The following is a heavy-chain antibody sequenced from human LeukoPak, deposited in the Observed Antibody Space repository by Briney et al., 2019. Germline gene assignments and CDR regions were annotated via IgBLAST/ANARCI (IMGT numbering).Heavy chain of an antibody. D-gene: IGHD6-13*01. V-gene: IGHV1-69*02. CDR1: GYTFTGYY. Sequence: GASVKVSCKASGYTFTGYYMHWVRQAPGQGLEWMGRIIPILGIANYAQKFQGRVTITADKSTSTAYMELSSLRSEDTAVYYCARGPSIAAAGTRDYYYYGMDVWGQGTTVTVFS. J-gene: IGHJ6*02. CDR3: ARGPSIAAAGTRDYYYYGMDV. CDR2: IIPILGIA.